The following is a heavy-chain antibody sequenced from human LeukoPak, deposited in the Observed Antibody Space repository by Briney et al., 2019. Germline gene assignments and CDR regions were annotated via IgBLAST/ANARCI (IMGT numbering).Heavy chain of an antibody. D-gene: IGHD6-19*01. J-gene: IGHJ4*02. Sequence: GGSLRLSCAASGFTFNRNAISWVRQAPGKGLEWVSTIGGSGDKTFYADSVKGRSTISRDNSKNMVHLQMNSLTGEDTALYYCVRRGDASSGWGDHDFWGQGALVTVSS. CDR2: IGGSGDKT. CDR1: GFTFNRNA. CDR3: VRRGDASSGWGDHDF. V-gene: IGHV3-23*01.